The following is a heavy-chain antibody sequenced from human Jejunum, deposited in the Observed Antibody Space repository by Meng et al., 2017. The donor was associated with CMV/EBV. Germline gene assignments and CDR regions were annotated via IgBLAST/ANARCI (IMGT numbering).Heavy chain of an antibody. J-gene: IGHJ4*02. V-gene: IGHV4-4*07. CDR3: ARADGSRYFDL. CDR1: GAPVTTYY. Sequence: DQLQGPGPELVKSSETLSFTCTASGAPVTTYYWSWIRQPAGKGLEWIGRFFSSGSTNYNPSLGNRVTMSVDTSKNQFSLKLSSVTAADTAVYYCARADGSRYFDLWGQGTLVTVSS. CDR2: FFSSGST. D-gene: IGHD1-1*01.